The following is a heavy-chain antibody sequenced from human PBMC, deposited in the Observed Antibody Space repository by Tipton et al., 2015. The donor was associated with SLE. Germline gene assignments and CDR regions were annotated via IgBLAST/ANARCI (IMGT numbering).Heavy chain of an antibody. CDR1: GGSINNYY. J-gene: IGHJ3*02. CDR3: VGTRDSYDETGGFDI. CDR2: IFDSGNT. Sequence: LRLSCTVSGGSINNYYWSWIRQAPGKGLGWLESIFDSGNTYYNPSLKSRVTPSVDTATNQYSLKLSSVPAADTGMYYCVGTRDSYDETGGFDIWGQGTMVTVAS. V-gene: IGHV4-59*04. D-gene: IGHD5-12*01.